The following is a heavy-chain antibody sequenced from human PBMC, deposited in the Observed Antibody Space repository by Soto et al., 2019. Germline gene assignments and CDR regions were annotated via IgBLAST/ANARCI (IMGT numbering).Heavy chain of an antibody. CDR3: GKDTLDCSGGDCPLYYYYGMDV. CDR2: ISNDGAKK. Sequence: QVQLVESGGGVVQPGRSLRLSCAASGFTFRSYGMHWVRQAPGKGLGWLAVISNDGAKKYLADSVKGRLTISRDNSRNTLYLKMNSLSAGDTAVYYCGKDTLDCSGGDCPLYYYYGMDVWGQGTTVTVSS. D-gene: IGHD2-21*02. CDR1: GFTFRSYG. J-gene: IGHJ6*02. V-gene: IGHV3-30*18.